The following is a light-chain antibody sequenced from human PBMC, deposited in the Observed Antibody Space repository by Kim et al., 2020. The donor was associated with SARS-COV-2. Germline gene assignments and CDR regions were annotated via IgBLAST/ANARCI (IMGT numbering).Light chain of an antibody. CDR3: QVWDTSSDHVV. CDR2: YDT. J-gene: IGLJ2*01. V-gene: IGLV3-21*04. Sequence: SYELTQPPSVSVAPGKTARITCGGNNIGSKSVHWYQQTPGQAPVLVIYYDTDRPSGIPERFSGSNSGNTATLTISRVEAGDEAGYYCQVWDTSSDHVVFG. CDR1: NIGSKS.